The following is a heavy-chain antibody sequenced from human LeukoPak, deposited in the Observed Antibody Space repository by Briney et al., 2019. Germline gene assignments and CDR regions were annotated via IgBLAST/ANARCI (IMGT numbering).Heavy chain of an antibody. Sequence: GASVKVSCKASGYTFTSYDINWVRQATGQGLEWMGWMNPNSGNTGYAQKFQGRVTITADKSTSTAYMELSSLRSEDTAVYYCAREGTSNPNYAYYYYYMDVWGKGTTVTVSS. CDR1: GYTFTSYD. V-gene: IGHV1-8*03. CDR3: AREGTSNPNYAYYYYYMDV. D-gene: IGHD1/OR15-1a*01. J-gene: IGHJ6*03. CDR2: MNPNSGNT.